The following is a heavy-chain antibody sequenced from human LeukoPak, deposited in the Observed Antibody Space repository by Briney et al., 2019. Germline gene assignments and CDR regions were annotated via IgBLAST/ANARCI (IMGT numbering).Heavy chain of an antibody. CDR3: ARAQYYYESAPRRWFDP. Sequence: ASVRVSCKASGYTFTSYGISWVRQAPGQGLEWMGWISAYNGNTNYAQKVQGRVTMTTDTSASTAYMGLRSLRSDDTAVYYCARAQYYYESAPRRWFDPWGQGTLVTVSS. CDR1: GYTFTSYG. V-gene: IGHV1-18*01. J-gene: IGHJ5*02. CDR2: ISAYNGNT. D-gene: IGHD3-22*01.